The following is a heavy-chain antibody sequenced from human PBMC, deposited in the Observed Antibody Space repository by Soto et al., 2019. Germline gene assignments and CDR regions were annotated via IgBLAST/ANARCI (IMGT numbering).Heavy chain of an antibody. J-gene: IGHJ6*02. CDR2: IFSNDEK. V-gene: IGHV2-26*01. CDR1: GFSLSNARMG. CDR3: ARATHTGYSSSWYHYGMDV. Sequence: QVTLKESGPVLVKPTETLTLTCTVSGFSLSNARMGVSWIRQPPGKALEWLAHIFSNDEKSYSTSLKSRLTISKDTSKSQVVLTMTNMDPVDTATYYCARATHTGYSSSWYHYGMDVWGQGTTVTVSS. D-gene: IGHD6-13*01.